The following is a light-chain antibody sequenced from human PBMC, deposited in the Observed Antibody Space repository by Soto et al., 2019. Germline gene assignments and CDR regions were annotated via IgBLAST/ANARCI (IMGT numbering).Light chain of an antibody. J-gene: IGKJ4*01. CDR2: DSS. CDR3: QQYNEWPLA. V-gene: IGKV3-15*01. CDR1: QSVVTN. Sequence: ETVVTQSPATLSASPGERATLSCRASQSVVTNVAWYQQKPGQAPRLLIHDSSTRATGVPDRFSGRGYGTEFARTISSLQSEDFAVDYCQQYNEWPLAFGGGTKVEIK.